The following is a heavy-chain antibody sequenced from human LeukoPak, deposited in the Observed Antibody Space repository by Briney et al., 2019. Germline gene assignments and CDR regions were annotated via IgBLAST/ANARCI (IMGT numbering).Heavy chain of an antibody. CDR2: IYYSGST. Sequence: SETLSLTCTVSGGSISSGGYYWSWIRQHPGKGLEWIGYIYYSGSTYYNPSLKSRVTISVDTSKNQFSLKLSSVTAADTAVYYCARRNLINWFDPWGQGTLVTVSS. J-gene: IGHJ5*02. V-gene: IGHV4-31*03. D-gene: IGHD1-7*01. CDR1: GGSISSGGYY. CDR3: ARRNLINWFDP.